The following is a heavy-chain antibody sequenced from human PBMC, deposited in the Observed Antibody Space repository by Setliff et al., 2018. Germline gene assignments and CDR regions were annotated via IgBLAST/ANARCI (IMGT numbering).Heavy chain of an antibody. Sequence: GSLRLSCAASGFTFSSYWMSWVRQAPGKGLEWVANIKQDGSEKYYVDSVKGRFTISRDNSKNTLYLQMNSLRPDDTAVYYCAKDIYGSGSYAVGGYFDYWGQGTQVTVSS. CDR3: AKDIYGSGSYAVGGYFDY. CDR2: IKQDGSEK. J-gene: IGHJ4*02. V-gene: IGHV3-7*01. CDR1: GFTFSSYW. D-gene: IGHD3-10*01.